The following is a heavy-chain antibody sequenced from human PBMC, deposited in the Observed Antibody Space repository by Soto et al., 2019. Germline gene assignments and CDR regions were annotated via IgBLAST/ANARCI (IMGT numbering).Heavy chain of an antibody. CDR1: GGSVSSGSYY. CDR2: IYYSGST. J-gene: IGHJ4*02. Sequence: PSETLSLTCTVSGGSVSSGSYYWSWIRQPPGKGQERIGYIYYSGSTNYKHSLKSRVTMSVDRSKNQFSLKTRLTISKDTSKNQVVLTMTNMDPVDTATYYCARESSSGWYYFDYWGQGTLVTVSS. D-gene: IGHD6-19*01. CDR3: VLTMTNMDPVDTATYYCARESSSGWYYFDY. V-gene: IGHV4-61*01.